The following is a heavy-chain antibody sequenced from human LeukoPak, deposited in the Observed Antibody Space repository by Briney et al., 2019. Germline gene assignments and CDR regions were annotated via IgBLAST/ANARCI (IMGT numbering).Heavy chain of an antibody. CDR1: GFTFSSHW. CDR3: ARDRADIVVVPAAPKGYFDY. D-gene: IGHD2-2*01. CDR2: INQGGSEK. V-gene: IGHV3-7*01. J-gene: IGHJ4*02. Sequence: GGSLRLSCAPSGFTFSSHWMTWVRQAPGKGLEWVANINQGGSEKYYVDSVKGRLTISRDNAKNTLYLQMSSLRAEDTAVYYCARDRADIVVVPAAPKGYFDYWGQGTLVTVSS.